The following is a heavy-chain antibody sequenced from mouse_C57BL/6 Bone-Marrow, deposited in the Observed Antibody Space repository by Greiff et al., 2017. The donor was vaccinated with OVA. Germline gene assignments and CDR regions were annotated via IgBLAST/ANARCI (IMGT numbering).Heavy chain of an antibody. J-gene: IGHJ3*01. CDR3: ARGGRRVAPGFAY. CDR1: YFAFMASA. Sequence: QVQLQQSGAELVRPGSSVKLSCKASYFAFMASAMHWVKQRPGHGLEWIGSFTLYSDATEYSENFKGKATLTANTSSSTAYMELSSLTSDDSAVYYCARGGRRVAPGFAYWGQGTLVTVSA. CDR2: FTLYSDAT. D-gene: IGHD1-3*01. V-gene: IGHV1-49*01.